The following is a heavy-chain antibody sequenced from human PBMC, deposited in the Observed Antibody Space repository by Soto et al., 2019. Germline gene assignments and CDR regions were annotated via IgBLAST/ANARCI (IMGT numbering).Heavy chain of an antibody. CDR2: IYTSGST. D-gene: IGHD3-3*01. Sequence: SETLSLTCTVSGGSISSYYWSWIRQPAGKGLEWIGRIYTSGSTNYDPSLKSRVTMSVDTSKNQFSLKLSSVTAADTAVYYCARETFGVVITGNGYNWFDPWGQGTLVTVSS. V-gene: IGHV4-4*07. CDR3: ARETFGVVITGNGYNWFDP. J-gene: IGHJ5*02. CDR1: GGSISSYY.